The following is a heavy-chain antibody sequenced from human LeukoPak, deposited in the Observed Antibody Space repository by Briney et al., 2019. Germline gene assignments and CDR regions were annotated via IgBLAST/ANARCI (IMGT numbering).Heavy chain of an antibody. CDR3: AKGTWYYDFWSGYLSSPHNWFDP. Sequence: GRSLRLSCAASGFTFSSYGMHWVRQAPGKGLEWVAVIWYDGSNKFYADSVQGRFTISRDNSKNTLYLQMNSLRAEDTAVYYCAKGTWYYDFWSGYLSSPHNWFDPWGQGTLVTVSS. J-gene: IGHJ5*02. D-gene: IGHD3-3*01. CDR2: IWYDGSNK. V-gene: IGHV3-33*06. CDR1: GFTFSSYG.